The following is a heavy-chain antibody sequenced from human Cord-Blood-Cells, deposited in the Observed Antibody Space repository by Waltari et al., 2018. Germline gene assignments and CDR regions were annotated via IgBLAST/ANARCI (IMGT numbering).Heavy chain of an antibody. Sequence: QVQLVQSGAEVKKPGSSVKVSCKALAVTFSGLSISRDRQAPGQGLEWMGGIIPIFGTANYAQKFQGRVTITADKSTSTAYMELSSLRSEDTAVYYCARGGSVRSSSWYYGMDVWGQGTTVTVSS. V-gene: IGHV1-69*06. CDR3: ARGGSVRSSSWYYGMDV. CDR2: IIPIFGTA. D-gene: IGHD6-13*01. J-gene: IGHJ6*02. CDR1: AVTFSGLS.